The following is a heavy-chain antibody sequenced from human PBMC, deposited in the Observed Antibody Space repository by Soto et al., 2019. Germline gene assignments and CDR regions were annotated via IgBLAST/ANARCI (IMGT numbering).Heavy chain of an antibody. CDR1: GFTVSSNY. V-gene: IGHV3-53*04. CDR2: IYSGGST. Sequence: GGSLRLSCAASGFTVSSNYMSWVRQAPGKGLEWVSGIYSGGSTYYADSVKGRFTISRHNSKNTLYLQMNSLRAEDTAVYYCTRDYCSGGSCYSDYWGQGTLVTVSS. CDR3: TRDYCSGGSCYSDY. J-gene: IGHJ4*02. D-gene: IGHD2-15*01.